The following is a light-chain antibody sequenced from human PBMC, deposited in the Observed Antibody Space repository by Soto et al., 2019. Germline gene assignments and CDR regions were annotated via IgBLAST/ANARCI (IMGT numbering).Light chain of an antibody. CDR1: ERVSTN. CDR3: QQYNNLPPT. V-gene: IGKV3-15*01. J-gene: IGKJ1*01. CDR2: SAS. Sequence: DIVMTHSPLTLSVSPGESATLSCRASERVSTNLAWYQQTPCQAPRLLIYSASRRPTDITVRFSGSGSGAEFTLTISSLQSEDFAIYYCQQYNNLPPTFGQVTKVEVK.